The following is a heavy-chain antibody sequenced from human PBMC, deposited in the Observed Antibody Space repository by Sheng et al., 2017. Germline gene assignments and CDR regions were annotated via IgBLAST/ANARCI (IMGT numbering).Heavy chain of an antibody. CDR1: GFTLSDHY. V-gene: IGHV3-72*01. D-gene: IGHD3-9*01. CDR3: ARAEVDPWTYYMDV. CDR2: SRNKGKGYTT. Sequence: EVQVVESGGGLVQPGGSLRLSCAASGFTLSDHYMDWVRQAPGEGLEWVGRSRNKGKGYTTEYAASVNGRFTISRDDSENLLYLQMNNLKTEDTAVYYCARAEVDPWTYYMDVVGER. J-gene: IGHJ6*03.